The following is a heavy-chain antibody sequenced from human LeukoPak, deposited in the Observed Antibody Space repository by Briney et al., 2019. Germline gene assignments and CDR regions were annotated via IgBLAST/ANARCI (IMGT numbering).Heavy chain of an antibody. CDR3: ASRTVTLDY. D-gene: IGHD4-17*01. CDR2: IYYSGST. Sequence: SETLSLTCTASGGSISSSSYYWGWIRQPPGKGLEWIGSIYYSGSTYYNPSLKSRVTISVDTSKNQFSLKLSSVTAADTAVYYCASRTVTLDYWGQGTLVTVSS. CDR1: GGSISSSSYY. V-gene: IGHV4-39*01. J-gene: IGHJ4*02.